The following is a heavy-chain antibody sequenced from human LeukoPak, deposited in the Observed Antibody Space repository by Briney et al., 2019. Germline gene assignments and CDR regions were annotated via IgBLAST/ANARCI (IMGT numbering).Heavy chain of an antibody. D-gene: IGHD3-10*01. CDR1: GFTFSDYS. J-gene: IGHJ4*02. Sequence: PGGSLTLSCAASGFTFSDYSVNWVRQAPGKGLEWVSYISSSGSYIYYPAFVKGRFTTSRDHAKNSLYLQMKSLRAEEMAVYYCAGFDVVPAANIWFGELLGGDFDYWGQGTLVTVSS. CDR3: AGFDVVPAANIWFGELLGGDFDY. CDR2: ISSSGSYI. V-gene: IGHV3-21*05.